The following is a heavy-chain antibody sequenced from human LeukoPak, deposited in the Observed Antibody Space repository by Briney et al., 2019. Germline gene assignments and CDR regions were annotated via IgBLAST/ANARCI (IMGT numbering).Heavy chain of an antibody. D-gene: IGHD3-10*01. CDR1: RYTFTSYD. V-gene: IGHV1-8*01. J-gene: IGHJ4*02. CDR3: ARGQKSALSYGSGTYAYYFDC. Sequence: GSVTDSCQACRYTFTSYDMNGVRQATGKGLEWMGWMNPSRGNTGYAQKFLGRVTMTRNSSITTAYMEVSSLRSEDTAVYYCARGQKSALSYGSGTYAYYFDCWGQGTLVTVYS. CDR2: MNPSRGNT.